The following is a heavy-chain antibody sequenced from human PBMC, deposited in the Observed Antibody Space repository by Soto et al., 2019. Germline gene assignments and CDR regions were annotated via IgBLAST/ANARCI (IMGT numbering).Heavy chain of an antibody. Sequence: QVQLVQSGAEVKKPGASVKVSCKASGYTFTSYGISWVRQAPGQGLEWMGWISAYNGNTNYAQKLQGRVSMTTDTSTSTAYMELRSLRSDDTAVYYCARDAPITMETHDAFDIWGQGTMVTVSS. CDR2: ISAYNGNT. V-gene: IGHV1-18*01. CDR3: ARDAPITMETHDAFDI. D-gene: IGHD3-10*01. J-gene: IGHJ3*02. CDR1: GYTFTSYG.